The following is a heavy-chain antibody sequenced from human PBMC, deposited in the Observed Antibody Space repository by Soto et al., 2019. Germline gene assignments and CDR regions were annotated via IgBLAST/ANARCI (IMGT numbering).Heavy chain of an antibody. D-gene: IGHD5-18*01. CDR1: GYTFTSYY. Sequence: HVQLVQSGAEVKKPGASVKVSCKASGYTFTSYYMHWVRQAPGQGLEWMGIINPSGGSTSYAQKFQGRVTMTRDTSTSTVYMELSSLRSEDTAVYYCARDRGLGDTAMVNYYYYYYMDVWGKGTTVTVSS. CDR3: ARDRGLGDTAMVNYYYYYYMDV. J-gene: IGHJ6*03. CDR2: INPSGGST. V-gene: IGHV1-46*03.